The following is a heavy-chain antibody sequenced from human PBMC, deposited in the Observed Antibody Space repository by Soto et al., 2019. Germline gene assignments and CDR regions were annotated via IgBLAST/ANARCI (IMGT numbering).Heavy chain of an antibody. Sequence: EVQLLESGGGLVQPGGSLRLSCAASGFTFSSYAMSWVRQAPGKGLEWVSAISGSGGSTDYADSVKGRFTISRDNSKNTLYLQMNSLRAEDTAVYYCAKMGPGRAAAGTPIDAFDIWGQGTMVTVSS. CDR1: GFTFSSYA. CDR3: AKMGPGRAAAGTPIDAFDI. V-gene: IGHV3-23*01. J-gene: IGHJ3*02. CDR2: ISGSGGST. D-gene: IGHD6-13*01.